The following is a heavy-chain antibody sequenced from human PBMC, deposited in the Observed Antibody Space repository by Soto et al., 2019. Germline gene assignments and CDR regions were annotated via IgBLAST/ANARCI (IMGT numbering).Heavy chain of an antibody. CDR1: GFTFSNYA. CDR2: INNSSRYI. CDR3: AHGENYYDSSGHFDY. D-gene: IGHD3-22*01. Sequence: GGSLRLSCAASGFTFSNYAMSWVRQAPGKGLEWVSAINNSSRYIYYADSVKGRFTISRDNAKNSLYLQMNSLRAEDTAVYYCAHGENYYDSSGHFDYWGQGTLVTVSS. V-gene: IGHV3-21*03. J-gene: IGHJ4*02.